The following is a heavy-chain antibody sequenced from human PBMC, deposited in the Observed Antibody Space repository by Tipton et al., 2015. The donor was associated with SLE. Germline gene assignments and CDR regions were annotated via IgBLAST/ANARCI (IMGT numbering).Heavy chain of an antibody. CDR3: ARQGGYCSGGSCYYYYGMDV. CDR2: IYPGDSDT. D-gene: IGHD2-15*01. V-gene: IGHV5-51*01. Sequence: QLVQSGPEVKKPGESLKISCKGSGYSFTSYWIGWVRQMPGKGLEWMGIIYPGDSDTRYSPSFQGQVTISADKSISTAYLQWSSLKASDTAMYYCARQGGYCSGGSCYYYYGMDVWDQGTTVTVSS. CDR1: GYSFTSYW. J-gene: IGHJ6*02.